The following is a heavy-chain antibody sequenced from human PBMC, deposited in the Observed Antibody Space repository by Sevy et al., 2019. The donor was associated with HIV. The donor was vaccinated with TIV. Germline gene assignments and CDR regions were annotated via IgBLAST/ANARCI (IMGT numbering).Heavy chain of an antibody. V-gene: IGHV4-31*03. CDR3: ARGDTVLPTGGFDL. CDR1: GGSISSDDSY. CDR2: IYYTGST. Sequence: SETLSLTCTVSGGSISSDDSYWTWLRQHPGKGLEWIGYIYYTGSTYYNPSLENRVSMSIDTSKNQFSLKLSSVTAAVTAVYYCARGDTVLPTGGFDLWGRGTLVTVSS. D-gene: IGHD2-8*01. J-gene: IGHJ2*01.